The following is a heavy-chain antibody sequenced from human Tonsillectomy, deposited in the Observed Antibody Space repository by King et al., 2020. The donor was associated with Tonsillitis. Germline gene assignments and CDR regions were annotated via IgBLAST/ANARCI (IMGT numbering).Heavy chain of an antibody. D-gene: IGHD6-19*01. V-gene: IGHV3-23*04. J-gene: IGHJ3*02. Sequence: VQLVESGGGLVQPGGSLRLSCAASGFTSSIYAMSWVRQAPGKGLEWVSVISGSGGSTYYADSVKGRFTISRDNSKNTLSLQMNSLRAEDTAVYYCASIAVAGTSIYAFDIWGQGTMVTVSS. CDR3: ASIAVAGTSIYAFDI. CDR2: ISGSGGST. CDR1: GFTSSIYA.